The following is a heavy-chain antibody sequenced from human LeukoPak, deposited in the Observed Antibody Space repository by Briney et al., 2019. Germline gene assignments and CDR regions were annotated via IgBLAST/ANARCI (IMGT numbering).Heavy chain of an antibody. CDR1: GGSISSSSYY. J-gene: IGHJ4*02. CDR3: ARVSIFGDY. V-gene: IGHV4-39*07. Sequence: SETLSLTCTVSGGSISSSSYYWGWIRQPPGKGLEWIGSIYYSGSTYYNPSLKSRVTISVDTSKNQFSLKLSSVTAADTAVYYCARVSIFGDYWGQGTLVTVSS. CDR2: IYYSGST. D-gene: IGHD3-3*01.